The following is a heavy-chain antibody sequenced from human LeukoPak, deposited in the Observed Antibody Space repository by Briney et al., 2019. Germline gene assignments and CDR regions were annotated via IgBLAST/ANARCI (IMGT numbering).Heavy chain of an antibody. Sequence: GGSLRLSCAASGFSFASYAMNWVRQAPGKGLEWVSHISSDGHVETYVDSVRGRFTMSRDNAKDLLFLQMNGLRAEDTAVYYCARDTLNGPFVISLDYWGQGGMVSVSS. CDR2: ISSDGHVE. CDR3: ARDTLNGPFVISLDY. CDR1: GFSFASYA. V-gene: IGHV3-48*03. J-gene: IGHJ4*02. D-gene: IGHD3-9*01.